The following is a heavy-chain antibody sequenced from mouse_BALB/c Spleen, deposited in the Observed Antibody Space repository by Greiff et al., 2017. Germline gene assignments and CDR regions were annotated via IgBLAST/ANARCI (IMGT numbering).Heavy chain of an antibody. D-gene: IGHD1-2*01. CDR2: IYPGDGDT. CDR1: GYAFSSYW. Sequence: QVQLKQSGAELVRPGSSVKISCKASGYAFSSYWMNWVKQRPGQGLEWIGQIYPGDGDTNYNGKFKGKATLTADKSSSTAYMQLSSLTSEDSAVYFCARGRGITTATNYFDYWGQGTTLTVSS. J-gene: IGHJ2*01. V-gene: IGHV1-80*01. CDR3: ARGRGITTATNYFDY.